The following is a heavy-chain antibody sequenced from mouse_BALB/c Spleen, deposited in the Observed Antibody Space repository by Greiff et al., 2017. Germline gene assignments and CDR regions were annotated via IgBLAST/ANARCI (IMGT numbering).Heavy chain of an antibody. D-gene: IGHD3-1*01. V-gene: IGHV1-69*02. CDR3: ARSGDAAY. CDR2: IDPSDSYT. CDR1: GYTFTSYW. J-gene: IGHJ3*01. Sequence: QVQLQQPGAELVKPGASVKLSCKASGYTFTSYWMHWVKQRPGQGLEWIGEIDPSDSYTNYNQKFKGKATLTVDKSSSTAYMQLSSLTSEDSAVYYCARSGDAAYWGQGTLVTVSA.